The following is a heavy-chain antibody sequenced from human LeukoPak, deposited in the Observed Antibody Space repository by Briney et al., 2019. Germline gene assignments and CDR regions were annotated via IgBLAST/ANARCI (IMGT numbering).Heavy chain of an antibody. D-gene: IGHD2-15*01. Sequence: GGSLRLSCAASGFTFSSHWMHWVRQAPGKGLVWVSRINSDGSSTSYADSVKGRFTISRDNAKNTLYLQMNSLRAEDTAVYYCARGRCSGGSCDPRFDPWGQGTLVTVSS. V-gene: IGHV3-74*01. CDR2: INSDGSST. J-gene: IGHJ5*02. CDR3: ARGRCSGGSCDPRFDP. CDR1: GFTFSSHW.